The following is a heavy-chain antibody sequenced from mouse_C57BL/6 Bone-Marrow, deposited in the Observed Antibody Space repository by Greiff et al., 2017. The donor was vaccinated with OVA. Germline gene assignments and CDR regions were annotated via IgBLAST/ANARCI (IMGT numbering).Heavy chain of an antibody. CDR3: ARRSTTDLYFDG. D-gene: IGHD2-14*01. CDR1: GYTFTSYT. CDR2: INPSRCYT. J-gene: IGHJ1*03. Sequence: VQLQQSGAELARPGASVKLSCKASGYTFTSYTMHWVKQRPGQGPEWIGYINPSRCYTKYNQKFKDKATLTADKSSSTAYMQLSSLTSEDSAVYYCARRSTTDLYFDGWGTGTTVTVSS. V-gene: IGHV1-4*01.